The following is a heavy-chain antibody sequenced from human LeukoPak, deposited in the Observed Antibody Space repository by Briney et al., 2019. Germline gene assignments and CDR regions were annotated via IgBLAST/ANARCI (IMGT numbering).Heavy chain of an antibody. D-gene: IGHD6-13*01. J-gene: IGHJ3*02. CDR1: GFTFSSYW. CDR2: IKQDGSEK. V-gene: IGHV3-7*01. CDR3: ARDPFISSWYLGGAFDI. Sequence: GGSLRLSCAASGFTFSSYWMSWVRQAPGKGLEWVANIKQDGSEKYYVDSVKGRFTISRDNAKNSLYLQMNSLRAKDTAVNYCARDPFISSWYLGGAFDIWGQGTMVTVSS.